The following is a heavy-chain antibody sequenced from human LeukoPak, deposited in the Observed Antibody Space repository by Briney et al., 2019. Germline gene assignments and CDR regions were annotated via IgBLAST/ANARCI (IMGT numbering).Heavy chain of an antibody. CDR3: ASASGYPNNWFEP. CDR1: GGSISSYY. CDR2: TYNSGST. D-gene: IGHD5-12*01. J-gene: IGHJ5*02. V-gene: IGHV4-59*01. Sequence: SSETLSLTCTVSGGSISSYYWSWIRQSPGKGLEWIGYTYNSGSTKYNPSLKSRVTISVGTSKNHFSLTLGSVTAADTAVYYCASASGYPNNWFEPWGQGILVTVSS.